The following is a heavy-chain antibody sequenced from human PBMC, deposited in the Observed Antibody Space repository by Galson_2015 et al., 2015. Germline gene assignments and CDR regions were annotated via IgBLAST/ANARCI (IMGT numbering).Heavy chain of an antibody. Sequence: SVKVSCKASGGTFGSYAISWVRQAPGQGLEWMGGIIPIFGTANYAQKFQGRVTITADESTSTAYMELSSLRSEDTAVYYCARRCSSSTSCYTRPEGYYYYGMDVWGQGTTVTVSS. D-gene: IGHD2-2*02. CDR3: ARRCSSSTSCYTRPEGYYYYGMDV. CDR2: IIPIFGTA. CDR1: GGTFGSYA. V-gene: IGHV1-69*13. J-gene: IGHJ6*02.